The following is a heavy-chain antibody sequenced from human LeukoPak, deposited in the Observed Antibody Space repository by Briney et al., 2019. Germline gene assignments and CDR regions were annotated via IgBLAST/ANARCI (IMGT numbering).Heavy chain of an antibody. CDR1: GFTFSSYS. V-gene: IGHV3-48*01. CDR3: AKPPRGTDFDY. J-gene: IGHJ4*02. Sequence: GGSLRLSCAASGFTFSSYSMNWVRQAPGKGLEWVSYISSSSSTIYYADSVKGRFTISRDNSKNTLYLQMNSLRAEDTAVYYCAKPPRGTDFDYWGQGTLVTVSS. D-gene: IGHD3-10*01. CDR2: ISSSSSTI.